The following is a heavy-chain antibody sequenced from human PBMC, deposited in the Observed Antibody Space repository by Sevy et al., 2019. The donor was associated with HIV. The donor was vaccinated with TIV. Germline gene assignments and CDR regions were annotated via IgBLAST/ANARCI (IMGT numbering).Heavy chain of an antibody. CDR3: DIISRTDGGKDAFDI. Sequence: GGSLRLSCAASGFTFSSYAMSWVRQAPGKGLEWVSAISGSGGSTYYAGSVKGRFTIARDNSKNTLYLQMNRLRAEDTAVYYCDIISRTDGGKDAFDIWGQGTMVTVSS. D-gene: IGHD2-15*01. V-gene: IGHV3-23*01. CDR1: GFTFSSYA. CDR2: ISGSGGST. J-gene: IGHJ3*02.